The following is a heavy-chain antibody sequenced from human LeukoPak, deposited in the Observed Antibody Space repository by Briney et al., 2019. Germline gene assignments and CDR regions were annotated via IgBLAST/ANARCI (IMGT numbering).Heavy chain of an antibody. J-gene: IGHJ6*03. CDR1: GGSISSYY. Sequence: NPSETLSLTCTVSGGSISSYYWSWIRQPPGKGLEWIGYIYYSGSTNYNPSLKSRVTISVDTSKNQFSLKLSSVTAADTAVYYCARLSHYYGSGSYYLPSQYYYYYMDVWGKGTTVTISS. D-gene: IGHD3-10*01. CDR3: ARLSHYYGSGSYYLPSQYYYYYMDV. CDR2: IYYSGST. V-gene: IGHV4-59*01.